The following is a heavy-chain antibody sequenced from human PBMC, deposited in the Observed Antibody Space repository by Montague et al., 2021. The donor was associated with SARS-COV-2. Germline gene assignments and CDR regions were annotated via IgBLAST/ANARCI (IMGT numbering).Heavy chain of an antibody. CDR1: GGSITSMHHY. D-gene: IGHD2-15*01. J-gene: IGHJ4*02. CDR3: GRVILSATSNPFDT. CDR2: IYNTGSN. Sequence: SETLSLTCTVSGGSITSMHHYWGWIRQPPGKGLEWIGAIYNTGSNWLNPSLKSRVAISVDTSKNQFSLKLRSVTAADTAIYFCGRVILSATSNPFDTWGQGSLVTVSS. V-gene: IGHV4-39*07.